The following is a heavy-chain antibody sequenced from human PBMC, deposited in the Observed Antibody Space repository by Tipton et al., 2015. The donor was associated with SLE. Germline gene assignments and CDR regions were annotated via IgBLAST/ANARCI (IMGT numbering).Heavy chain of an antibody. Sequence: GSLRLSCAASGFTFVSYEMNWVRQAPGKGLEWVSYISSSGNTLYYADSVKGRFTISRDNAKNSLYLQMNSLRVEDTAVYYCARVVYNDYWGQGTLVTVSS. J-gene: IGHJ4*02. CDR2: ISSSGNTL. V-gene: IGHV3-48*03. D-gene: IGHD2-8*01. CDR3: ARVVYNDY. CDR1: GFTFVSYE.